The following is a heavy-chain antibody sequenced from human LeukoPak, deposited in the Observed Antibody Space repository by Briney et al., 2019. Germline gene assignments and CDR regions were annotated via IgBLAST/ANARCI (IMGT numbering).Heavy chain of an antibody. Sequence: GGSLRLSCTASGFTFGDYAMSWVRQAPGKGLEWVGFIRSKAYGGTTEYAASVKGRFTISRDDSKSIAYLQMNSLKASDTAMYYCARGLYCSGGSCTPLPTASFDYWGQGTLVTVSS. J-gene: IGHJ4*02. D-gene: IGHD2-15*01. V-gene: IGHV3-49*04. CDR2: IRSKAYGGTT. CDR3: ARGLYCSGGSCTPLPTASFDY. CDR1: GFTFGDYA.